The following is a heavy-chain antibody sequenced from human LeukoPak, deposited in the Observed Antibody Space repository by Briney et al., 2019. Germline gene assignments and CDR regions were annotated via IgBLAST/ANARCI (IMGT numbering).Heavy chain of an antibody. J-gene: IGHJ3*02. CDR1: GGSISSYY. CDR3: ACHAVRYSAYDREEDAFDI. V-gene: IGHV4-59*12. CDR2: IYYSGST. D-gene: IGHD5-12*01. Sequence: SETLSLTCTVSGGSISSYYWGWIRQPPGKGLEWIGYIYYSGSTNYNPSLKSRVTISVDTSTKQFFLRLTSVTAADTAVYYCACHAVRYSAYDREEDAFDIWGQGTMVTVSS.